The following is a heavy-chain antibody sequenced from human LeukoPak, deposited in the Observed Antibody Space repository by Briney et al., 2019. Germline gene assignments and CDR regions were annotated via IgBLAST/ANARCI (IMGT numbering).Heavy chain of an antibody. Sequence: PGGSLRLSCAASGFTFSSYSMNWVRQAPGKGLEWVSSISSSSSSYIYYADSVKGRFTISRDNAKNSLYLQMNSLRAEDTAVYYCARDYVWGSYRPTPGDPWGQGTLVTVSS. CDR2: ISSSSSSYI. J-gene: IGHJ5*02. CDR3: ARDYVWGSYRPTPGDP. D-gene: IGHD3-16*02. V-gene: IGHV3-21*01. CDR1: GFTFSSYS.